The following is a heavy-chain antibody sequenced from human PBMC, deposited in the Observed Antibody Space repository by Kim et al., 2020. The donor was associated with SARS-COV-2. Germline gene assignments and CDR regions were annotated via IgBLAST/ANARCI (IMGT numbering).Heavy chain of an antibody. CDR2: PNSGNT. CDR3: ARKWEY. J-gene: IGHJ4*02. V-gene: IGHV1-8*01. D-gene: IGHD1-26*01. Sequence: PNSGNTGYAKNFQGRVTMTRNISINTAYMELKNLTSEDTAVYYCARKWEYWGQGALVTVSS.